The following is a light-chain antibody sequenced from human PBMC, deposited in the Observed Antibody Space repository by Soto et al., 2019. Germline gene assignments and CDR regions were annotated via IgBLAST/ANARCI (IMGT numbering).Light chain of an antibody. V-gene: IGKV3-15*01. CDR2: GAS. Sequence: EIVLTQSPDTLSVSPGESATLSCRASQSIGSNLAWYRQKPGQSPRLLIYGASSRATGVPVRFSGSGSGVGFTLTIGGLQSEDFAVYHCQQYNQWPGTFGQGTKVDIK. J-gene: IGKJ1*01. CDR3: QQYNQWPGT. CDR1: QSIGSN.